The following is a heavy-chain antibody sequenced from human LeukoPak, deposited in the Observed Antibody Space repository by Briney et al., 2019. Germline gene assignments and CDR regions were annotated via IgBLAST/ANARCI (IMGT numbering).Heavy chain of an antibody. CDR3: ARGVEMATYEFDP. V-gene: IGHV4-34*01. Sequence: PSETLSLTCAVYGGSFSGYYRSWIRQPPGKGLEWIGEINHSGSTNYNPSLKSRVTISVDTSKNQFSLKLSSVTAADTAVYYCARGVEMATYEFDPWGQGTLVTVSS. CDR1: GGSFSGYY. CDR2: INHSGST. J-gene: IGHJ5*02. D-gene: IGHD5-24*01.